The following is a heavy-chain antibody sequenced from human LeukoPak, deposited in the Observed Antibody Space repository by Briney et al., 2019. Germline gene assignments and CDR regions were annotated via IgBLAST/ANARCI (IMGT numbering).Heavy chain of an antibody. CDR3: ASDPWYSSGWYPYYFDY. D-gene: IGHD6-19*01. J-gene: IGHJ4*02. V-gene: IGHV3-30-3*01. CDR1: GFTFSSYA. CDR2: ISYDGSNK. Sequence: PGGFLRLSCAASGFTFSSYAMHWVRQAPGKGLEWLAVISYDGSNKYCADSVKGRFTISRDNSKNTLYLQVNSVRAEHTAVYFCASDPWYSSGWYPYYFDYWGQGTLVTVSS.